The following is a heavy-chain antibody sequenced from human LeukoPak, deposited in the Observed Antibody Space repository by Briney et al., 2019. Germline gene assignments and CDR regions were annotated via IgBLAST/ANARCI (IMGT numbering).Heavy chain of an antibody. V-gene: IGHV3-48*04. Sequence: GGSLRLSCAVSGFTFSTYSMNWVRQAPGKGLEWVSYISTSSTTTYYADSVKGRFTISRDNAKNSLYLQMNSLRAEDTAVYYCARAGYSSTHAFDIWGQGTMVTVSS. J-gene: IGHJ3*02. D-gene: IGHD6-13*01. CDR3: ARAGYSSTHAFDI. CDR2: ISTSSTTT. CDR1: GFTFSTYS.